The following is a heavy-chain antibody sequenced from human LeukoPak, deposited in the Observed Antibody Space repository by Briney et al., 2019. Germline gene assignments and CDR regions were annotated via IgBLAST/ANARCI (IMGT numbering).Heavy chain of an antibody. J-gene: IGHJ4*02. CDR1: GYTFTDYY. CDR2: INPNNGAT. Sequence: ASVKVSCKASGYTFTDYYMHWVRQAPGQGLEWMGWINPNNGATNYAEKFQGRVTMIRDTSISTAYMEVSSLRSDDTAVYYCARVQYSSSPRGPFDDWGQGTLVTVSS. V-gene: IGHV1-2*02. CDR3: ARVQYSSSPRGPFDD. D-gene: IGHD6-6*01.